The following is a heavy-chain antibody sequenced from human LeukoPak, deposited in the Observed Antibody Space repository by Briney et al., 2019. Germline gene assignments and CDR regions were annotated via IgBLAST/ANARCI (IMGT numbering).Heavy chain of an antibody. D-gene: IGHD2-15*01. CDR3: ARELYCSGGSCYSYYYYGMDV. CDR2: ISSSSSYI. J-gene: IGHJ6*02. V-gene: IGHV3-21*01. Sequence: GGSLRLSCAASGFTFSSYSMNWVRQAPGKGQERVSSISSSSSYIYYAESVKGRFTISRDNAKNSLYLQMNSLRAEDTAVYYCARELYCSGGSCYSYYYYGMDVWGQGTLVTVSS. CDR1: GFTFSSYS.